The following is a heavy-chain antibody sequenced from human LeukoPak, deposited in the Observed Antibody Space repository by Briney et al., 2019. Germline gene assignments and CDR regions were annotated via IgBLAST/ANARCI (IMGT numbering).Heavy chain of an antibody. V-gene: IGHV1-2*02. CDR3: ARGLRSGSYVEGGY. Sequence: ASVKVSCKASGYTFTGYYMHWVRQAPGQGLEWMGWINPNSGGTNYAQKFQGRVTISRDTSAGTAYMELSSLTSEDTAVYYCARGLRSGSYVEGGYWGQGTLVTVSS. CDR1: GYTFTGYY. J-gene: IGHJ4*02. CDR2: INPNSGGT. D-gene: IGHD3-10*01.